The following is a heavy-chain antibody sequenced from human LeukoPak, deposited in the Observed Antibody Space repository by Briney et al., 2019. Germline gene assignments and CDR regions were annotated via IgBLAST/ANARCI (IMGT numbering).Heavy chain of an antibody. CDR1: GGSISSYY. CDR3: ARQGAFDP. CDR2: IYYSGST. V-gene: IGHV4-59*05. J-gene: IGHJ5*02. Sequence: SETLSLTCTVSGGSISSYYWSWIRQPPGKGLEWIGSIYYSGSTYYNPSLKSRVTISVDVSKNQFSLKLISVTAADTAVYHCARQGAFDPWGQGTLVTVSS.